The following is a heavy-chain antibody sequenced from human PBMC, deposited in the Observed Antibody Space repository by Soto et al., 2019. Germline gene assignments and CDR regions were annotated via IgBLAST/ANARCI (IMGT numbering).Heavy chain of an antibody. CDR3: ARDGGIEGSGWYYYYGMDV. CDR2: IWYDGSNK. D-gene: IGHD6-19*01. CDR1: GFTFSSYG. Sequence: GGSLRLSCAASGFTFSSYGMHWVRQAPGKGLEWVAVIWYDGSNKYYADSVKGRFTISRDNSKNTLYLQMNSLRAEDTAVYYCARDGGIEGSGWYYYYGMDVWGQGTTVTVSS. V-gene: IGHV3-33*01. J-gene: IGHJ6*02.